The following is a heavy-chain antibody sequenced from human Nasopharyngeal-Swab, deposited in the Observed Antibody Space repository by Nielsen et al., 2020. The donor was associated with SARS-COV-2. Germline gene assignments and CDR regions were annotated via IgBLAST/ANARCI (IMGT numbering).Heavy chain of an antibody. J-gene: IGHJ4*02. CDR1: GFTFSNAW. CDR3: ARGGGWNFGY. CDR2: IHHSGNT. D-gene: IGHD1-7*01. Sequence: ESLKISCAASGFTFSNAWMSWVRQAPGKGLEWIGEIHHSGNTNYNPSLKSRVTISVDKSKNQFSLNLSSVTAADTAVYYCARGGGWNFGYWGQGTLVTVSS. V-gene: IGHV4/OR15-8*01.